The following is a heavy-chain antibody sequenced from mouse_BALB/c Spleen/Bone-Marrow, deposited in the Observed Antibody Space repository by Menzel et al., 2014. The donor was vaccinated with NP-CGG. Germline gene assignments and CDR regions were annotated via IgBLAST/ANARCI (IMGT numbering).Heavy chain of an antibody. CDR1: GYAFSNYW. CDR2: IYPGDTDI. D-gene: IGHD1-1*01. Sequence: QVQLQQPGAELVRPGSSVKISCKASGYAFSNYWVNWVKQRPGQGLEWIGQIYPGDTDIHYNGKFKGKATLTADKSSSTAYMQLSSLTSEDSAVYFCASRGDYSYAMDYWGQGTSVTVSS. V-gene: IGHV1-80*01. J-gene: IGHJ4*01. CDR3: ASRGDYSYAMDY.